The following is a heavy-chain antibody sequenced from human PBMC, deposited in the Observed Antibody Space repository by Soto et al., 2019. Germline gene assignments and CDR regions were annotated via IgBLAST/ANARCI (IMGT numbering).Heavy chain of an antibody. D-gene: IGHD3-22*01. Sequence: GASVKVSCKASGYTFTSYYMHWVRQAPGQGLEWMGIINPSGGSTSYAQKFQGRVTTTRDTSTSTVYMELSSLRSEDTAVYYCARGPYYDSSGYSIQYFQHWGQGTLVTVSS. J-gene: IGHJ1*01. CDR1: GYTFTSYY. CDR2: INPSGGST. V-gene: IGHV1-46*01. CDR3: ARGPYYDSSGYSIQYFQH.